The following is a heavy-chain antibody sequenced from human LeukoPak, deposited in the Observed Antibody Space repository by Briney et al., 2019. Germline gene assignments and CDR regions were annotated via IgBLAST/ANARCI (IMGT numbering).Heavy chain of an antibody. D-gene: IGHD1-26*01. CDR2: IYYSGST. Sequence: SETLSLTCVVSGYSISSPHWWGWIRQPPGKGLEWIGYIYYSGSTNYNPSLKRRVTISVDTSKNQLSLKVNSLSAADTAMYFCVIHYVLHIVGPSYWGQGILVTVSS. CDR1: GYSISSPHW. CDR3: VIHYVLHIVGPSY. V-gene: IGHV4-28*01. J-gene: IGHJ4*02.